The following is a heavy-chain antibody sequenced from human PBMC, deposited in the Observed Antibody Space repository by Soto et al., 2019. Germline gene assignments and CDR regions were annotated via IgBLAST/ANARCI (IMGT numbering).Heavy chain of an antibody. CDR2: IYYSGST. V-gene: IGHV4-59*01. Sequence: SETLSLTCTVSGGSISSYYWSWIRQPPGKGLEWIGYIYYSGSTNYNPSLKSRVTISVDTSKNQFSLKLSSVTAADTAVYYCARGDDGETFDYWGQGTLVTVSS. CDR3: ARGDDGETFDY. CDR1: GGSISSYY. D-gene: IGHD3-10*01. J-gene: IGHJ4*02.